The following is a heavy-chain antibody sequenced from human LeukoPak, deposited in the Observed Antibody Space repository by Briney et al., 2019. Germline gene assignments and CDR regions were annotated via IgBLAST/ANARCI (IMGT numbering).Heavy chain of an antibody. J-gene: IGHJ4*02. CDR3: AKDREGLSSGYDLEYFDY. V-gene: IGHV3-23*01. D-gene: IGHD5-12*01. CDR2: ISGGGGTT. CDR1: GFTFSSYA. Sequence: GGSLRLSCAASGFTFSSYAMNWVRQAPGKGLEWVSAISGGGGTTYYADSVKGRFTISRDNSKNTLSLQMNSLRAEDTAVYYCAKDREGLSSGYDLEYFDYWGQGTLVTVSS.